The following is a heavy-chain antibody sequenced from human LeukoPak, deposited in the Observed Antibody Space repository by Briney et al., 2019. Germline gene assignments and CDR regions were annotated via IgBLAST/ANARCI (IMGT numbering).Heavy chain of an antibody. V-gene: IGHV3-66*01. D-gene: IGHD5-18*01. CDR3: ARAQPYGYSYGHLGY. J-gene: IGHJ4*02. CDR1: GFTVSSNY. CDR2: IYSGGST. Sequence: GGSLSLSFAASGFTVSSNYMSWVRQAPGKGLEWVSVIYSGGSTYYADSVKGRFTISRDNSKNTLYLQMNSLRAEDTAVYYCARAQPYGYSYGHLGYWGQGTLVTVSS.